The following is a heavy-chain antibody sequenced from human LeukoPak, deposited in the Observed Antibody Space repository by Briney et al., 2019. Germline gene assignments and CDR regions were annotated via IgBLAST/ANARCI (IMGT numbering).Heavy chain of an antibody. D-gene: IGHD6-13*01. CDR2: IYTSGST. CDR3: ARGHYSSSWRTNAFDI. J-gene: IGHJ3*02. V-gene: IGHV4-4*09. CDR1: GGSISSYY. Sequence: SETLSLTCTVSGGSISSYYWSWIRQPPGKGLEWIGYIYTSGSTNYNPSLKSRVTMSVDTSKNQFFLKLSSVTAADTAVYYCARGHYSSSWRTNAFDIWGQGTMVTVSS.